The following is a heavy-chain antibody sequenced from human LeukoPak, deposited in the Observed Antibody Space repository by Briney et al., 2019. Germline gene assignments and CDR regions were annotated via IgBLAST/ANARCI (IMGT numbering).Heavy chain of an antibody. J-gene: IGHJ4*02. Sequence: SGTLSLTCAVSGGSISSNKWCSWVRQSPGKGLEWIGEIYHSGSTNYNPSLKSRVTVSVDKSKNQFSLKLSSVTAADTAVYFCARDSASYGSYPFASWGQGTLVTVSS. CDR2: IYHSGST. CDR1: GGSISSNKW. D-gene: IGHD3-10*01. V-gene: IGHV4-4*02. CDR3: ARDSASYGSYPFAS.